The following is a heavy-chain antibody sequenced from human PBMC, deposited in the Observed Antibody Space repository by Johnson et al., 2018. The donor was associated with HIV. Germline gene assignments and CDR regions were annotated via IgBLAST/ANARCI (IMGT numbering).Heavy chain of an antibody. CDR3: AKGLWLKYQLLHDGFDI. CDR1: GFTFSSYG. V-gene: IGHV3-30*02. D-gene: IGHD2-2*01. J-gene: IGHJ3*02. Sequence: QVQLVESGGGVVQPGGSLRLSCAASGFTFSSYGMHWVRQAPGKGLEWVAFIRYDGSNKYYADSVKGRFTISRDNAKKSLYLQINSLRAEDTAVYYCAKGLWLKYQLLHDGFDIWGQGTMVTVSS. CDR2: IRYDGSNK.